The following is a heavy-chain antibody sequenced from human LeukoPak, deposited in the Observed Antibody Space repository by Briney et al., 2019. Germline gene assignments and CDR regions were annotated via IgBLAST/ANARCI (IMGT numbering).Heavy chain of an antibody. V-gene: IGHV3-23*01. D-gene: IGHD6-13*01. CDR1: GFTFSSYA. Sequence: SGGSLRLSCAASGFTFSSYAMSWVRQAPGKGLEWVSAISGSGGSTYYADSAKGRFTISRDNSKNTLYLQMNSLRAEDTAVYYCARDQDRSSSWYYYYYGMDVWGQGTTVTVSS. CDR2: ISGSGGST. J-gene: IGHJ6*02. CDR3: ARDQDRSSSWYYYYYGMDV.